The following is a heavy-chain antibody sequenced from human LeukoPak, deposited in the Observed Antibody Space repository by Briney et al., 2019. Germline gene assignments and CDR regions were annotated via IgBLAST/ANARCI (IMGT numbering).Heavy chain of an antibody. Sequence: GGSLRLSCAVSRFILSDYGMSWVRQAPGGGLEWVSAINGGDYDTYYADSVKGRFTISRDNSKSMLYLQMDSLRDDDTAIYYCAREAFGFSYSERWGQGTLVTVSS. CDR3: AREAFGFSYSER. D-gene: IGHD3-10*01. CDR1: RFILSDYG. J-gene: IGHJ4*02. V-gene: IGHV3-23*01. CDR2: INGGDYDT.